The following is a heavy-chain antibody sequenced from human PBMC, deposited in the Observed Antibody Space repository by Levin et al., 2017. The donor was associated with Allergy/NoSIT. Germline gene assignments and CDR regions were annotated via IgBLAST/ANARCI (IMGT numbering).Heavy chain of an antibody. J-gene: IGHJ6*02. V-gene: IGHV4-30-4*01. D-gene: IGHD3-16*01. CDR1: GGSISSGDYY. CDR3: ARTSVLRYGMDV. CDR2: IYYSGST. Sequence: PSETLSLTCTVSGGSISSGDYYWSWIRQPPGKGLEWIGYIYYSGSTYYNPSLKSRVTISVDTSKNQFSLKLSSVTAADTAVYYCARTSVLRYGMDVWGQGTTVTVSS.